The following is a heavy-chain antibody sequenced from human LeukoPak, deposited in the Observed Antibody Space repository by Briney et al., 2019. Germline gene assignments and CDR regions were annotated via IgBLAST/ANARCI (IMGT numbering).Heavy chain of an antibody. Sequence: SQTLSLTCAISGDSVSSISVAWNWIRQSPARGLEWLGRTYYRSKWYYECAVSLKGRINIHPDPSKHKFSLQLNSVPPEDTAVYYCALARYEYHYGMDVWGQGTTVTVSS. CDR3: ALARYEYHYGMDV. CDR1: GDSVSSISVA. J-gene: IGHJ6*02. V-gene: IGHV6-1*01. CDR2: TYYRSKWYY.